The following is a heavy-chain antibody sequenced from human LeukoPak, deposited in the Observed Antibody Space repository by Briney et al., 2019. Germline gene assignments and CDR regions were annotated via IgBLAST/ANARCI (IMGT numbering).Heavy chain of an antibody. CDR3: ARGRNYYGSGSYFDY. CDR1: GGSISSYY. D-gene: IGHD3-10*01. Sequence: SETLSLTCTVSGGSISSYYWSWIRQPPGKGLEWIGYIYYSGSTNYNPSLKSRVTISADTSKNQFSLKLSSVTAADTAVYYCARGRNYYGSGSYFDYWGQGTLVTVSS. J-gene: IGHJ4*02. CDR2: IYYSGST. V-gene: IGHV4-59*01.